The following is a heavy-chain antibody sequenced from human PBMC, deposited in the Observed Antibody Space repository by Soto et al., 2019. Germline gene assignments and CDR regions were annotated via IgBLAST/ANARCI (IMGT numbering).Heavy chain of an antibody. CDR1: GFTFDDYA. Sequence: GGSLRLSCAASGFTFDDYAMHWVRQAPGKGLEWVSGISWNSGSIGYADSVKGRVTISRDNAKNSLYLQMNSLRAEDTALYYCAKDRVAVGDYVEPGFDYWGQGTLVTVSS. V-gene: IGHV3-9*01. J-gene: IGHJ4*02. D-gene: IGHD4-17*01. CDR2: ISWNSGSI. CDR3: AKDRVAVGDYVEPGFDY.